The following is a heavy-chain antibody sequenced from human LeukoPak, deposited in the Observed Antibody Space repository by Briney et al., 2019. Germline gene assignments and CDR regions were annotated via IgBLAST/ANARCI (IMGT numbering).Heavy chain of an antibody. D-gene: IGHD3-9*01. J-gene: IGHJ4*02. V-gene: IGHV4-34*01. CDR1: GGSISSYY. CDR2: INHSGST. Sequence: SETLSLTCTVSGGSISSYYWSWIRQPPGKGLEWIGEINHSGSTNYNPSLKSRVTISVDTSKNQFSLKLSSVTAADTAVYYCARVGYDILTGYYKPGSGNFDYWGQGTLVTVSS. CDR3: ARVGYDILTGYYKPGSGNFDY.